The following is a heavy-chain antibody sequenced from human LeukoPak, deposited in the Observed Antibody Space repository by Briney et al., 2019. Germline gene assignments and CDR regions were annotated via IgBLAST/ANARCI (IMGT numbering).Heavy chain of an antibody. J-gene: IGHJ4*02. CDR2: IYPGDSDT. Sequence: GESLKISCKGSGYSFTNYWIGWVRQMPGKGLEWMGIIYPGDSDTRYSLSFQGQVTISADKSINTAYLQWSGLKASDTAMYYCARRGSGYYFDYWGQGTLVTVSS. D-gene: IGHD3-3*01. CDR1: GYSFTNYW. CDR3: ARRGSGYYFDY. V-gene: IGHV5-51*01.